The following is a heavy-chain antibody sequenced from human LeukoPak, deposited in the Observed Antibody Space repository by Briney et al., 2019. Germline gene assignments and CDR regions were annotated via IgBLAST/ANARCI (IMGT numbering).Heavy chain of an antibody. V-gene: IGHV4-59*01. CDR2: ISERGST. J-gene: IGHJ6*02. D-gene: IGHD2/OR15-2a*01. CDR1: GGSLRSYY. Sequence: PSETLSLTCTVSGGSLRSYYWSWIRLSPGKGLEWIGYISERGSTHYNPSLKSRVTISVEKSKNQVSLQLISVNAADTAVYFCARRGIVPPVPGYYYGMDVWGRGTTVTVSS. CDR3: ARRGIVPPVPGYYYGMDV.